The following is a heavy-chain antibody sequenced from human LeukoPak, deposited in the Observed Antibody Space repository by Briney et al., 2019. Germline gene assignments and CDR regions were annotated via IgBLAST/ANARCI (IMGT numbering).Heavy chain of an antibody. CDR3: ARGRSCSSASCYFDY. CDR2: IYYSGST. J-gene: IGHJ4*02. Sequence: ETLSLTCTVSGDSVTNYYWSWIRQPPGKGLEWIGYIYYSGSTNYNPSLNSRVTISVDTSKNHLSLKLSSVTAADTAMYYCARGRSCSSASCYFDYWGQGTLVTVSS. CDR1: GDSVTNYY. V-gene: IGHV4-59*02. D-gene: IGHD2-2*01.